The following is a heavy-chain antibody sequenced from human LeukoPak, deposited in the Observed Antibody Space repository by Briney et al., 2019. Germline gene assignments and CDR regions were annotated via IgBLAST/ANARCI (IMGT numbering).Heavy chain of an antibody. J-gene: IGHJ3*02. Sequence: KPSETLSLTCTVSGGSISSYYWSWIRQPAGKGLEWIGRIYTSGSTNYNPSLKSRITMSLDTSKHQFSLKLSSVTAADTAVYYCARRPDYGDSIRSPGTFDIWGQGTMVTVSS. CDR2: IYTSGST. D-gene: IGHD4-17*01. V-gene: IGHV4-4*07. CDR1: GGSISSYY. CDR3: ARRPDYGDSIRSPGTFDI.